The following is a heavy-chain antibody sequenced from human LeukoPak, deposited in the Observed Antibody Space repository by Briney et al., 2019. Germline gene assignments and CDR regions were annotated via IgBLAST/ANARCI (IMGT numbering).Heavy chain of an antibody. J-gene: IGHJ4*02. D-gene: IGHD3-3*01. V-gene: IGHV3-21*01. Sequence: PGGSLRLSCAASGFTFSSYSMNWVRQAPGKGLEWVPSISSSSSYIYYADSVKGRFTISRDNAKNSLYLQMNSLRAEDTAVYYCASQSGETYYDFWSGYSLYFDYWGQGTLVTVSS. CDR2: ISSSSSYI. CDR3: ASQSGETYYDFWSGYSLYFDY. CDR1: GFTFSSYS.